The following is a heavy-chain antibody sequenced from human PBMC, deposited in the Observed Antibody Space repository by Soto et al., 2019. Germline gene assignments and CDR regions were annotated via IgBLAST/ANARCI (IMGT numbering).Heavy chain of an antibody. V-gene: IGHV1-46*01. J-gene: IGHJ5*01. Sequence: ASVKVSCQASGYIFSNYYIHWVRQAPGQGLEWMGIINPSGSSTRYAQNFQGRVTMTRDTSSNTVYMELSSLRFEDTAVYYCARDVGDSGSHWFDSWGQGSLVTVSS. CDR3: ARDVGDSGSHWFDS. CDR2: INPSGSST. D-gene: IGHD1-26*01. CDR1: GYIFSNYY.